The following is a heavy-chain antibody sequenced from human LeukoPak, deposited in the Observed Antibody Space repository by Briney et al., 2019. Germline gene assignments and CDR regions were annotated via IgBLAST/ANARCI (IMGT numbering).Heavy chain of an antibody. D-gene: IGHD4-17*01. J-gene: IGHJ4*02. CDR3: KGDYGEINDY. Sequence: ASVKVSCKASGGTFSSYAISWVRQAPGQGLEWMGGIIPIFGTANYAQKFQGRVTITADKSASTAYMELSSLRSEDTAVYYCKGDYGEINDYWGQGTLVTVSS. CDR2: IIPIFGTA. CDR1: GGTFSSYA. V-gene: IGHV1-69*06.